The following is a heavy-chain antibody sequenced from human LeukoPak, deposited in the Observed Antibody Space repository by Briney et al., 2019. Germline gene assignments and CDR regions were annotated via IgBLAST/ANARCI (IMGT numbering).Heavy chain of an antibody. CDR3: ARVLERRFTYYYYYDYMDF. V-gene: IGHV4-34*01. J-gene: IGHJ6*03. CDR1: GGPFSGYY. CDR2: INHSGST. D-gene: IGHD1-1*01. Sequence: SETLSLTCAAYGGPFSGYYWSWIRQPPGKGLEWIGEINHSGSTNYNPTLKNLFNITVNTTKNKFSLKQSSVTAADTTVYYCARVLERRFTYYYYYDYMDFWGKGTTVTVSS.